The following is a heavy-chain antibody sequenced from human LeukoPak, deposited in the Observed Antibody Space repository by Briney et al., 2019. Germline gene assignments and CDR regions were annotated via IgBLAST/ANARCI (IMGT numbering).Heavy chain of an antibody. CDR2: ISGSGGST. J-gene: IGHJ4*02. V-gene: IGHV3-23*01. CDR1: GFTFSSYA. D-gene: IGHD1-1*01. Sequence: HSGGSLRLSCAASGFTFSSYAMTWVRQAPGKGLEWVSAISGSGGSTYYAESVKGRCTISRDNSKKTLFLQMNSLRAEDTVVYYCAKGSNNYPDNFDYWGQGTLVTVSS. CDR3: AKGSNNYPDNFDY.